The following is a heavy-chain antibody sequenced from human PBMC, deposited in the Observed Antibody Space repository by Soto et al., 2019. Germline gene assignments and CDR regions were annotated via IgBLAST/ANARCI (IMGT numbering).Heavy chain of an antibody. CDR2: IIPMFGTT. V-gene: IGHV1-69*01. D-gene: IGHD3-22*01. CDR1: GGTFSSCA. Sequence: QVQLVQSGAEVKKPGSSVKVSCKASGGTFSSCAINWVRQAPGQGLEWMGGIIPMFGTTNYAQKFQGRVTITGDESTSTVYMDLSSLRSQGTAVYYCSRLPRGRGSYGSSGYVTYYCGMEVWGEGNRVTVSS. J-gene: IGHJ6*02. CDR3: SRLPRGRGSYGSSGYVTYYCGMEV.